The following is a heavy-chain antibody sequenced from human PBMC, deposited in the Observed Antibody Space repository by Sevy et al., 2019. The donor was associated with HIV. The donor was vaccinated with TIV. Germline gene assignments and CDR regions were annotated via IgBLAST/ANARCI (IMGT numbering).Heavy chain of an antibody. CDR1: GFSLSTSGVG. V-gene: IGHV2-5*01. CDR3: AHIGKSTDYFDY. Sequence: SGPTLVNPTQTLTLTCTFSGFSLSTSGVGVGWIRQPPGKALEWLAVIYWNDDKRYSPSLKSRLTITKDTSENQVVLTMTNMDPVDTATYYCAHIGKSTDYFDYWGQGTLVTVSS. D-gene: IGHD1-1*01. CDR2: IYWNDDK. J-gene: IGHJ4*02.